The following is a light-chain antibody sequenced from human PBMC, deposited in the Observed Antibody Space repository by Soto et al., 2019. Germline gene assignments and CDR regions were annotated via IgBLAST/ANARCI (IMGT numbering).Light chain of an antibody. CDR1: SSDVGSYNL. CDR2: EGN. V-gene: IGLV2-23*01. J-gene: IGLJ1*01. CDR3: CSYAGSSTVHV. Sequence: QSVLTRPASVSGSPGQSITISCTGTSSDVGSYNLVSWYQQRPGQAPKLIIYEGNKRPSGVSNRFSASKSANTASLTISGLQAEDEADYYCCSYAGSSTVHVFGTGTKVTVL.